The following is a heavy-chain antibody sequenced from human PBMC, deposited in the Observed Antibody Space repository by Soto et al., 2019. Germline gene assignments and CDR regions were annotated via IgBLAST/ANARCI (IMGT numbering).Heavy chain of an antibody. D-gene: IGHD4-17*01. J-gene: IGHJ4*02. V-gene: IGHV4-30-4*01. CDR3: VGTGTTDDY. Sequence: QVQLQESGPGLVKPSQTLSLTCSVSGASVRSGDYYWSSIRQAPVKGLEWIGYIYNSGGSYYNPYLKGRMTISIDTSKNQFSLKLNSVTAADTAIYYCVGTGTTDDYWGRGTLVTVSS. CDR2: IYNSGGS. CDR1: GASVRSGDYY.